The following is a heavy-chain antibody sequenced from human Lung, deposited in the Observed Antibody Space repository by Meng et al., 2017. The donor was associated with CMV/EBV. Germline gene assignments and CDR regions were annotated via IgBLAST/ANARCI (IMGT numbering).Heavy chain of an antibody. Sequence: GGSLRLXCAASGFTFSNYGMTWVRQAPGKGLEWVAVTWYDGSNKYYADSVKGRFTISRDNSKNTLYLQMNSLRAEDTAVYHCAKEGEKGYCSSISCPPDLXGQGXLVTVLL. J-gene: IGHJ5*02. V-gene: IGHV3-33*06. CDR3: AKEGEKGYCSSISCPPDL. D-gene: IGHD2-2*01. CDR1: GFTFSNYG. CDR2: TWYDGSNK.